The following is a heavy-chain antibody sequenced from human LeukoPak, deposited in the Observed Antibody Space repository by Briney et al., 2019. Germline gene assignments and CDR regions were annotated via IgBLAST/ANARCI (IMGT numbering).Heavy chain of an antibody. CDR1: GGSISSYY. Sequence: SETLSLTCTVSGGSISSYYWSWIRQPPGKGLEWIGYIYYSGSTNYNPSLKSRVTISVDTSKNQFSLKLSSLTAADTAVYYCARQVSASGYYDYWGQGTLVTVSS. V-gene: IGHV4-59*08. J-gene: IGHJ4*02. D-gene: IGHD3-3*01. CDR3: ARQVSASGYYDY. CDR2: IYYSGST.